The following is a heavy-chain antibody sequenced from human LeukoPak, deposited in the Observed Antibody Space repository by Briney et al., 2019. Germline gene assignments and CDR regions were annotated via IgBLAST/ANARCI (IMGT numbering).Heavy chain of an antibody. CDR2: IWYDGSNK. V-gene: IGHV3-33*01. Sequence: LAGGSLRLSCAASGFTFSSYGMHWVRQAPGKGLEWVAVIWYDGSNKYYADSVKGRFTISRDNSKNTLYLQMNSLRAEDTAVYYCARGEDYDILTGLAAFDIWGQGTMVTVSS. CDR3: ARGEDYDILTGLAAFDI. CDR1: GFTFSSYG. D-gene: IGHD3-9*01. J-gene: IGHJ3*02.